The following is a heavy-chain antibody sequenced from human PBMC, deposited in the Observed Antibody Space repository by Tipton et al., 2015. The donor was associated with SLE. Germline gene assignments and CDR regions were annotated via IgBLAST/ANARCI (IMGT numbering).Heavy chain of an antibody. V-gene: IGHV4-4*02. CDR1: GGSISSSNW. CDR2: IYHSGST. D-gene: IGHD6-6*01. Sequence: TLSLTCAVSGGSISSSNWWSWVRQPPGKGLEWIGEIYHSGSTNYNPSLKSRVTISVDNSKNQFSLKLSSVTAADTAVYYCARVGRQLANYFDYWGQGTLVTVSS. CDR3: ARVGRQLANYFDY. J-gene: IGHJ4*02.